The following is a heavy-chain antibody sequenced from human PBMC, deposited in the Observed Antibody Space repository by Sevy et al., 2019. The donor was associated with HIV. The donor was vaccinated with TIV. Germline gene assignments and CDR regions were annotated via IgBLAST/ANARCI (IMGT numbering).Heavy chain of an antibody. CDR1: GGSISSSSYY. CDR3: ARHRGGIVVVDY. V-gene: IGHV4-39*01. CDR2: IYYSGST. Sequence: SEILSITCTVSGGSISSSSYYWGWIRQPPGKGLEWIGSIYYSGSTYYNPSLKSRVTISVDTSKNQFSLKLSSVTAADTAVYYCARHRGGIVVVDYWGQGTLVTVSS. D-gene: IGHD2-21*01. J-gene: IGHJ4*02.